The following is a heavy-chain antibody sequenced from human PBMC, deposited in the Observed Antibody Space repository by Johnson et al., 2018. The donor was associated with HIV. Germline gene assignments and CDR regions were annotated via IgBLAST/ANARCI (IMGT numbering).Heavy chain of an antibody. D-gene: IGHD6-13*01. V-gene: IGHV3-20*04. Sequence: VKLVESGGGVVRPGGSLRLSCAASGFTFDDYGMSWVRQGPYVDSVKGRFTISRDNSKNTLYLQMNSLRAEDTAVYYCARDGAYSSSWYSAFDIWGQGTMVTVSS. CDR1: GFTFDDYG. CDR3: ARDGAYSSSWYSAFDI. J-gene: IGHJ3*02.